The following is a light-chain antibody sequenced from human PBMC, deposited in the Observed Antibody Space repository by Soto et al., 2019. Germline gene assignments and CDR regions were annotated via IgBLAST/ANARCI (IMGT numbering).Light chain of an antibody. CDR1: QSLVDSYGNTY. V-gene: IGKV2-24*01. CDR3: MQATQFTYT. CDR2: RIS. Sequence: DIVMTQSPLSLPVTLGQPASISCRSSQSLVDSYGNTYLSWLQQRPGQPPRLLIHRISNRFSGVPDRFSGSGAETEFTLKISRVGAEDVGPYYCMQATQFTYTFGQGTRLEIK. J-gene: IGKJ2*01.